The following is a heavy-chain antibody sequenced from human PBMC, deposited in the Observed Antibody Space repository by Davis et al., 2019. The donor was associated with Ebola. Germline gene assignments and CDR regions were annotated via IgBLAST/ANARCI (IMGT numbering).Heavy chain of an antibody. CDR3: ARLYYGSGSYFLNGMDV. CDR1: GYSFTCYW. CDR2: IYPGDSDT. J-gene: IGHJ6*02. V-gene: IGHV5-51*01. D-gene: IGHD3-10*01. Sequence: GESLKISCKGSGYSFTCYWNGWVRQMPGKGLEWMGIIYPGDSDTRYSPSFQGQVTISADKSISTAYLQWSSLKASDTAMYYCARLYYGSGSYFLNGMDVWGQGTTVTVSS.